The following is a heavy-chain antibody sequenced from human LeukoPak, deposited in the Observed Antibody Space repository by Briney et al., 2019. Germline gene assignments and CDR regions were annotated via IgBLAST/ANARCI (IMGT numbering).Heavy chain of an antibody. CDR2: ISSSSSYI. CDR3: ARDRGTRITIFGVAIDAFDI. V-gene: IGHV3-21*01. J-gene: IGHJ3*02. Sequence: GGSLRLSCAASGFTFSSYSMNWVRQAPGKGLEWVSSISSSSSYIYYADSVKGRFTISRDNAKNSLYLQMNSLRAEDTAVYYCARDRGTRITIFGVAIDAFDIWGQGTMVTVSS. D-gene: IGHD3-3*01. CDR1: GFTFSSYS.